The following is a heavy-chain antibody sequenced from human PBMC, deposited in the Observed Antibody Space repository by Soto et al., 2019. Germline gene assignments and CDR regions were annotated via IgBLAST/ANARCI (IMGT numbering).Heavy chain of an antibody. D-gene: IGHD6-13*01. CDR2: IYYSGST. CDR3: ARYSSSWYGAGPDY. CDR1: GGSISSYY. Sequence: QVQLQESGPGLVKPSETLCLTCTVSGGSISSYYWSWIRQPPGKGLEWIGYIYYSGSTNYNPSLKSRVTISVDTSKNQFSLKLSSVTAADTAVYYCARYSSSWYGAGPDYWGQGTLVTVSS. V-gene: IGHV4-59*01. J-gene: IGHJ4*02.